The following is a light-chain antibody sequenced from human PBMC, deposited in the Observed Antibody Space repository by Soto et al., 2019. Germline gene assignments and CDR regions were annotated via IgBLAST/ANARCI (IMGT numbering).Light chain of an antibody. CDR3: QQYGSSPPYT. Sequence: EIVLTQSPGTLSLSPGERATLSCRASQSVSSSYLAWYHQKPGQAPRLLIYGASSRATGIPDRFSGSGSGTDFTLNISRLEPEDFAVYYCQQYGSSPPYTFGQGTKLEIK. CDR2: GAS. J-gene: IGKJ2*01. V-gene: IGKV3-20*01. CDR1: QSVSSSY.